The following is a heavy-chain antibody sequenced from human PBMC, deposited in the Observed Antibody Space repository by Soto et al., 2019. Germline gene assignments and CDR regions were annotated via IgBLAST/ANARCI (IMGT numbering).Heavy chain of an antibody. CDR3: AREVVRYDSSGYQSPFDY. V-gene: IGHV1-3*01. CDR1: GYTFTSYA. J-gene: IGHJ4*02. Sequence: ASVKVSCKASGYTFTSYAMHWVRQAPGQRLEWMGWINAGNGNTKYSQKFQGRVTITRDTSASTAYMELSSLRSEDTAVYYCAREVVRYDSSGYQSPFDYWGQGTLVTVSS. CDR2: INAGNGNT. D-gene: IGHD3-22*01.